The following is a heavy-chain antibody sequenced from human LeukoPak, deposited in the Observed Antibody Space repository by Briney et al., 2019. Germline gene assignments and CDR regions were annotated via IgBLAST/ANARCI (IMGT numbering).Heavy chain of an antibody. CDR2: IYYSGST. D-gene: IGHD3-22*01. J-gene: IGHJ5*02. V-gene: IGHV4-59*01. Sequence: PSETLSLTCTVSGGSISSYYWSWIRQPPGKGLEWIGYIYYSGSTNYNPSLKSRVTISVDTSKNQFFLKLSSVTAADTAVYYCARERGYDSSGYYYDAWGQGTLVTVSS. CDR3: ARERGYDSSGYYYDA. CDR1: GGSISSYY.